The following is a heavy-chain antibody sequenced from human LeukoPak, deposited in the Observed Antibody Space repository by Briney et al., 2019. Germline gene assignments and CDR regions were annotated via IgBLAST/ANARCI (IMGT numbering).Heavy chain of an antibody. CDR3: ARHFSFKDYDFWSGYLGGDYFDY. CDR2: ISYTGTT. CDR1: SGSISSGDYY. J-gene: IGHJ4*02. Sequence: PSQTLSLTCTVSSGSISSGDYYWSWIRQPPGKGLEWIGYISYTGTTYYNPSLKSRVTISEDTSKNLFSLNLSSVTAADTAVYYCARHFSFKDYDFWSGYLGGDYFDYWGQGTLVTVSS. V-gene: IGHV4-30-4*08. D-gene: IGHD3-3*01.